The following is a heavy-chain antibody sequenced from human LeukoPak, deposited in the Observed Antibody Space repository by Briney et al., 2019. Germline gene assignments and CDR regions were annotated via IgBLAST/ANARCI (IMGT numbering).Heavy chain of an antibody. J-gene: IGHJ6*03. Sequence: GASVKVSCKASGGTFSSYAISWVRQAPGQGLEWMGWINPNSGGTNYAQKFQGRVTMTRNTSISTAYMEPSSLRSEDTAVYYCARVVLDLIYYYYYMDVWGKGTTVTISS. CDR1: GGTFSSYA. CDR2: INPNSGGT. V-gene: IGHV1-8*02. CDR3: ARVVLDLIYYYYYMDV. D-gene: IGHD2-2*03.